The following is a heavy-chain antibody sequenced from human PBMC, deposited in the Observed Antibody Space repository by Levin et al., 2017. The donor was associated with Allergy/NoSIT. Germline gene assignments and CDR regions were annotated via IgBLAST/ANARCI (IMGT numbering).Heavy chain of an antibody. CDR3: ARDASGAYRYWFDL. D-gene: IGHD3-10*01. V-gene: IGHV3-48*02. J-gene: IGHJ5*02. CDR1: GFTPSRYS. Sequence: QTGGSLRLSCVATGFTPSRYSMNWVRQAPGQGLEWIAHINHNGYDIEYSDSVEGRFTISRDDAKNSLYLHMNRLSDGDTGIYFCARDASGAYRYWFDLWGQGIQVTVSS. CDR2: INHNGYDI.